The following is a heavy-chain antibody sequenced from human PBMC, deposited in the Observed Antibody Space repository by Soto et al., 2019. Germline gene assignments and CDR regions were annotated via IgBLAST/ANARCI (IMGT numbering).Heavy chain of an antibody. CDR2: IYYSGST. CDR3: ARHRIGSSWYRNYYGMDV. J-gene: IGHJ6*02. V-gene: IGHV4-39*01. D-gene: IGHD6-13*01. CDR1: GGSISSSSYY. Sequence: SETLSLTCTVSGGSISSSSYYWGWIRQPPGKGLEWIGSIYYSGSTYYNPSLKSRVTISVDTSKNQFSLKLSSVTAADTAVYYCARHRIGSSWYRNYYGMDVWGQGTTVTAP.